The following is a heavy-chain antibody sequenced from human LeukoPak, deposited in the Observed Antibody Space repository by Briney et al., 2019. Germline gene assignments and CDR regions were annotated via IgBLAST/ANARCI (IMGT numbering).Heavy chain of an antibody. V-gene: IGHV3-21*01. CDR3: ARDDYCSGGSCATAFDY. CDR1: VFTFSSYS. J-gene: IGHJ4*02. CDR2: ISSSSSYI. Sequence: GGSLRLSCAASVFTFSSYSMNWVRQAPGKGLEWVSSISSSSSYIYYADSVKGRFTISRDNAKNSLYLQMNSLRAEDTAVYYCARDDYCSGGSCATAFDYWGQGTLVTVSS. D-gene: IGHD2-15*01.